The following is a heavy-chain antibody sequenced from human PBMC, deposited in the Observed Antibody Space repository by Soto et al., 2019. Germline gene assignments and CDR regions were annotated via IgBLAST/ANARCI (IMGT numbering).Heavy chain of an antibody. V-gene: IGHV1-69*01. J-gene: IGHJ4*02. CDR2: ISPIFGTP. D-gene: IGHD1-26*01. Sequence: QVQLVQSGAEVKKPGSSVTVSCKASGGTFSSYTISWVRQAPGQGIEWMAGISPIFGTPIYAQKFQDRVTITTDGSTMTAYMEMNRLTSADTAVYYCARVVVGSRLSLDYWVQGTLVTISS. CDR1: GGTFSSYT. CDR3: ARVVVGSRLSLDY.